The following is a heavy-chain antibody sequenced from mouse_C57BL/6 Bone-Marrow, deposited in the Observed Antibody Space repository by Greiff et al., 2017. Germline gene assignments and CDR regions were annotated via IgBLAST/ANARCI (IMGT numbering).Heavy chain of an antibody. Sequence: VQLQQSGAELVKPGASVKISCKASGYAFSSYWMNWVKQRPGKGLEWIGQIYPGDGDTNYNGKFKGKATLTADKSSSTAYMQLSSLTSEDSAVYFCARPLRFYWYFDVWGTGTTVTVSS. D-gene: IGHD1-1*01. V-gene: IGHV1-80*01. CDR3: ARPLRFYWYFDV. J-gene: IGHJ1*03. CDR2: IYPGDGDT. CDR1: GYAFSSYW.